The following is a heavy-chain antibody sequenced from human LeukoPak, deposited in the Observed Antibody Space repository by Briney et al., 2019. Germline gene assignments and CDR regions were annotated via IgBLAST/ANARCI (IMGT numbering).Heavy chain of an antibody. CDR3: AKDSGLLWFGEEKDNWFDP. D-gene: IGHD3-10*01. CDR2: IRYDGSNK. J-gene: IGHJ5*02. Sequence: PGGSLRLSCAASGFTFSNYGMHWVRQAPGKGLEWVAFIRYDGSNKYYADSVKGRFTISRDNSKNTLYLQMNSLRAEDTAVYYCAKDSGLLWFGEEKDNWFDPWGQGTLVTVSS. V-gene: IGHV3-30*02. CDR1: GFTFSNYG.